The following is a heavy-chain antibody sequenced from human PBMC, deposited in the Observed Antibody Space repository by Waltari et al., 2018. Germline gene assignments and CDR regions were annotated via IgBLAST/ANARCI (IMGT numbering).Heavy chain of an antibody. CDR1: GFTVGNNY. CDR2: IYSGGSI. CDR3: ARDPPGMATIGS. Sequence: EAQLVESGGGLIHPGGSLRLSCAVSGFTVGNNYMSWVLQAPGKGLEWVSVIYSGGSINYADSVRGRFTISRDNSKNTLFLEMNSLTAEDTSVYYCARDPPGMATIGSWGQGTLVIVSS. D-gene: IGHD5-12*01. V-gene: IGHV3-53*01. J-gene: IGHJ5*02.